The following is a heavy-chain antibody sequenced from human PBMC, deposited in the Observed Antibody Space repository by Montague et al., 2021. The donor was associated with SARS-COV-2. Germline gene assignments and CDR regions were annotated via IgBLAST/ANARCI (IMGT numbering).Heavy chain of an antibody. J-gene: IGHJ6*02. V-gene: IGHV4-39*07. CDR2: IYYSGST. Sequence: SETLSLTCTVSGGSISSSSYYWGWIRQPPGKGLEWIGSIYYSGSTYYXXXLKSRVTISVDTSKNQFSLKLSSVTAADTAVYYCARGPGVVIILAIYYYGMDVWGQGTTVTVSS. CDR3: ARGPGVVIILAIYYYGMDV. CDR1: GGSISSSSYY. D-gene: IGHD3-3*01.